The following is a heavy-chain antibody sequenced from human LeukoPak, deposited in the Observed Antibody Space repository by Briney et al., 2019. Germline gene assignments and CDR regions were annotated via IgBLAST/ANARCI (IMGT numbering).Heavy chain of an antibody. J-gene: IGHJ4*02. CDR2: IYHSGST. V-gene: IGHV4-38-2*01. CDR3: ARRRASYSSSSFRIARNYYFDY. D-gene: IGHD6-6*01. Sequence: SETLSLTCAVSGYSISSGYYWGWIRQPPGKGLEWIGSIYHSGSTYYNPSLKSRVTISVDTSKNQFSLKLSSVTAADTAVYYCARRRASYSSSSFRIARNYYFDYWGQGTLVTVSS. CDR1: GYSISSGYY.